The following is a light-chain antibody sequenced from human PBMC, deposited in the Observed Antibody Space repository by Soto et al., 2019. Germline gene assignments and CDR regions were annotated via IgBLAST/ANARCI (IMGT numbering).Light chain of an antibody. CDR3: MQALQTPGT. CDR1: KSLQHNNGNTL. V-gene: IGKV2-28*01. J-gene: IGKJ1*01. CDR2: LAS. Sequence: EIVMTQSPLSLTVTPGEPASISCKSSKSLQHNNGNTLLDWYMQKPGQSAQLLIYLASRRAPGDPDRLACRGSGTDFTLRSSTVEADDGSIYYCMQALQTPGTLGQGTKVEI.